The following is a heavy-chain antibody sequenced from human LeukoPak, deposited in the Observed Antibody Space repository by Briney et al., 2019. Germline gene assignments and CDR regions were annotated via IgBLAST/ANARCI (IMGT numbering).Heavy chain of an antibody. CDR2: ISGSGGNT. CDR3: AKGNYDSSGYYYGKLDEYFQH. J-gene: IGHJ1*01. D-gene: IGHD3-22*01. Sequence: RGSLRLSCAASGFTFSSYGMHWVRQAPGKGLEWVSGISGSGGNTYYADSVKGRFTVSGDNSKNTLYLQMNSLRAEDTAVYYCAKGNYDSSGYYYGKLDEYFQHWGQGTLVTVSS. V-gene: IGHV3-23*01. CDR1: GFTFSSYG.